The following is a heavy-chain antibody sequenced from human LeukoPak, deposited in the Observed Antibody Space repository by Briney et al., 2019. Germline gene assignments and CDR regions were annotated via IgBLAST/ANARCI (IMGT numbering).Heavy chain of an antibody. CDR3: ARQVVGYFDY. J-gene: IGHJ4*02. CDR2: IYSGGST. D-gene: IGHD2-2*01. Sequence: PGGSLRLSCAASGFTVSSNYMSWVRQAPGKGLEWVLVIYSGGSTYYADSVKGRFTISRDNSKNTLYLQMNSLRAEDTAVYYCARQVVGYFDYWGEGTLVTVSS. V-gene: IGHV3-53*01. CDR1: GFTVSSNY.